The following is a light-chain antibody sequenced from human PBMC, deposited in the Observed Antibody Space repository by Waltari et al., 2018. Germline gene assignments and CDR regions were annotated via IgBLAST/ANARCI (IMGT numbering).Light chain of an antibody. CDR1: QSVGSN. CDR3: QQYNNWPLR. CDR2: GAS. V-gene: IGKV3-15*01. Sequence: EIVMTQSPATLSVSPGERATLSCRASQSVGSNLAWYQQKPGQAPRLLIYGASTRATGIPARFSGSGSGTEFTLTISSLQSEDFAVYYCQQYNNWPLRFGQGTKVEIK. J-gene: IGKJ1*01.